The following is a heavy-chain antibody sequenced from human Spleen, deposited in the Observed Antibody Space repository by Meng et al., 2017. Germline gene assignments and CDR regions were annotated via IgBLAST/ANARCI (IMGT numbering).Heavy chain of an antibody. V-gene: IGHV4-34*01. CDR3: ARGMVYFGTGFDP. Sequence: QVPLQEWGARLVKPSGTLSLTCAVYGGSFSGYYWSWIRQPPGKGLEWIGEINHSGSTNYNPSLKSRVTISVDTSKNQFSLKLSSVTAADTAVYYCARGMVYFGTGFDPWGQGTLVTVFS. CDR1: GGSFSGYY. D-gene: IGHD2-8*01. J-gene: IGHJ5*02. CDR2: INHSGST.